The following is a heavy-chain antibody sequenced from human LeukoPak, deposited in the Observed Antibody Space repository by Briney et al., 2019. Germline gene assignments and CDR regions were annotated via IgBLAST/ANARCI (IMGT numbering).Heavy chain of an antibody. CDR2: IFHSGST. CDR1: GGSVSSNNW. D-gene: IGHD1-26*01. J-gene: IGHJ4*02. CDR3: ARTPLVAAGTFDY. Sequence: PSETLSLTCAVSGGSVSSNNWWSCVRQPPGKGLEWIGEIFHSGSTNYNPSLKSRVTISLDKSKNQFSLKLNSVTAADTAVYYCARTPLVAAGTFDYWGQGTLVTVSS. V-gene: IGHV4-4*02.